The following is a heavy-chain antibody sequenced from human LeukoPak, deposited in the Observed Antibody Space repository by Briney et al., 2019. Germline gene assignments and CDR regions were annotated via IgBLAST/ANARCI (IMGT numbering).Heavy chain of an antibody. V-gene: IGHV1-46*02. CDR1: GGTFNTYA. CDR2: INPSGGST. J-gene: IGHJ1*01. D-gene: IGHD1-26*01. Sequence: ASVKVSCKASGGTFNTYAITWVRQAPGEGLEWMGIINPSGGSTSYAQKFQGRVTMTRDMSTSTVYMELSSLRSEDTAVYYCARDYRLTQLQEWGQGTLITVSS. CDR3: ARDYRLTQLQE.